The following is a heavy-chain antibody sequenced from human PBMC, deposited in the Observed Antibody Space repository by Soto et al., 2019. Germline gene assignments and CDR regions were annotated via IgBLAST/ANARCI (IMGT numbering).Heavy chain of an antibody. J-gene: IGHJ4*02. CDR2: IHKSGSI. CDR1: GGSISDSNDH. Sequence: SETLSLTCTVSGGSISDSNDHWGWIRQSPGQGLEWIGSIHKSGSIYHNPPFKSRATISVDTSKNQFSLKLNSVTAADTAVYYCARAGCISTSCYSWYTHFDYWGQGTLVTVSS. V-gene: IGHV4-39*01. D-gene: IGHD2-2*01. CDR3: ARAGCISTSCYSWYTHFDY.